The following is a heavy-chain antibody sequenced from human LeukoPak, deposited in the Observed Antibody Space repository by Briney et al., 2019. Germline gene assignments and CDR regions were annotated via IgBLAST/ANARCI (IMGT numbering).Heavy chain of an antibody. CDR3: ARGYSNYDAIRTKSFYYMDV. J-gene: IGHJ6*03. CDR2: MNPNSGNT. V-gene: IGHV1-8*01. D-gene: IGHD4-11*01. CDR1: GYTFTSYD. Sequence: PWASVKVSCKDSGYTFTSYDITWVRQATGQGLEWMGWMNPNSGNTGYAQRFQGRVTMTRDTSISTAYMELSSLRSEDTAVYYCARGYSNYDAIRTKSFYYMDVWGEGTTVTVSS.